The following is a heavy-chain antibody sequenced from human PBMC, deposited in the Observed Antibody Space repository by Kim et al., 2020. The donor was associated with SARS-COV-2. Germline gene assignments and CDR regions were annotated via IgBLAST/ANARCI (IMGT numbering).Heavy chain of an antibody. Sequence: SETLSLTCTVSGASISSYYWSWIRQPPGKGLEWIGYISYSGSTNYSPSLKSRVTISEDTSKNQFSLKLSSVTAADTAVYYCARGDYYDSSGPWDWFDPWG. J-gene: IGHJ5*02. V-gene: IGHV4-59*01. CDR1: GASISSYY. CDR3: ARGDYYDSSGPWDWFDP. D-gene: IGHD3-22*01. CDR2: ISYSGST.